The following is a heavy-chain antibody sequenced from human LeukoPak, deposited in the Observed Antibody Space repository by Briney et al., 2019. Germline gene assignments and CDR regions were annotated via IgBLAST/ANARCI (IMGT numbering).Heavy chain of an antibody. CDR3: ARDQGLWVGFWSGYYDL. D-gene: IGHD3-3*01. CDR2: IWHDGTYK. Sequence: GGSLRLSCVASGFTFSNYGMHWVRQAPGKGLEWVAVIWHDGTYKYYADSVKGRFTISGDNSKSTLYLQMNSLRAEDTAVYYCARDQGLWVGFWSGYYDLWGQGTLVTVSS. V-gene: IGHV3-33*01. CDR1: GFTFSNYG. J-gene: IGHJ4*02.